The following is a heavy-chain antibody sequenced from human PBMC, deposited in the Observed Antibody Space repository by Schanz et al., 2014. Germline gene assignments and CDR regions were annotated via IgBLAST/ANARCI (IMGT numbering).Heavy chain of an antibody. CDR1: GYTFTSYG. CDR3: ARAKRFGDMDV. D-gene: IGHD3-10*01. J-gene: IGHJ6*02. Sequence: QVQLVQSGGEVKTPGASVKVSCKASGYTFTSYGISWVRQAPGQGLEWMGWISPYNGNTNYAQKLQGRVTITADRSTSTVYMELSSLRSEDTAVYYCARAKRFGDMDVWGQGTTVTVSS. V-gene: IGHV1-18*01. CDR2: ISPYNGNT.